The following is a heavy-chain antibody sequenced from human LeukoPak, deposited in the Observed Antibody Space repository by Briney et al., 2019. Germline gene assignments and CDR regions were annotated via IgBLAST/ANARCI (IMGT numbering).Heavy chain of an antibody. CDR3: ARFRGRFPYDSSGYPDY. D-gene: IGHD3-22*01. J-gene: IGHJ4*02. CDR1: GFTFSSYG. CDR2: IKQDGSEK. Sequence: GGSLRLSCAASGFTFSSYGMSWVRQAPGKGLEWVANIKQDGSEKYYVDSVKGRFTISRDNAKNSLYLQMNSLRAEDTAVYYCARFRGRFPYDSSGYPDYWGQGTLVTVSS. V-gene: IGHV3-7*01.